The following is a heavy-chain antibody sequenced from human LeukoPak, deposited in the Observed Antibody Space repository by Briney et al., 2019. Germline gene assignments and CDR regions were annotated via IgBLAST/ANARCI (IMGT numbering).Heavy chain of an antibody. CDR1: GFTVSSNY. Sequence: GGSLRLSCAASGFTVSSNYMSWVRQAPGKGLEWVSVIYSGGSTYYADSVKGRFTISRDNSKNTLYLQMNSLRAEDTALYYCAKEVAFILYYMDVWGKGTTVTVSS. V-gene: IGHV3-66*01. CDR2: IYSGGST. D-gene: IGHD3-3*02. J-gene: IGHJ6*03. CDR3: AKEVAFILYYMDV.